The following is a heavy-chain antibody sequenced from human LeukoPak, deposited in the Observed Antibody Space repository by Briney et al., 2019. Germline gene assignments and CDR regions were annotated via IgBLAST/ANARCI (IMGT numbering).Heavy chain of an antibody. Sequence: GGSLRLSCAASGFPFSSYGMHGVRQAPGKGLEGVAVIRHDEANSFYADSVQGRFTISRDTSKKLLYLQMNSLRVEDTAVYYCAKEYTPSSPLGELDSWGQGTLVTVSS. CDR3: AKEYTPSSPLGELDS. CDR1: GFPFSSYG. V-gene: IGHV3-30*02. D-gene: IGHD6-6*01. CDR2: IRHDEANS. J-gene: IGHJ4*02.